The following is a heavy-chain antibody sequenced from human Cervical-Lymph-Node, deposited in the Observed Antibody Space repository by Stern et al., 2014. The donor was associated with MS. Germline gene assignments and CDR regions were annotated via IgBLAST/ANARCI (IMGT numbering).Heavy chain of an antibody. CDR1: GGTFSSYA. CDR2: IIPIFGTA. CDR3: ARSPEKIGEQGGGSFDY. Sequence: QVQLVQSGAEVKKPGSSVKVSCKASGGTFSSYAISWVRQAPGQGLEWMGGIIPIFGTATYAQKFQGRVTITADESTSTAYMELSSLRSEDKAVYYCARSPEKIGEQGGGSFDYWGQGTLVTVSS. V-gene: IGHV1-69*01. J-gene: IGHJ4*02. D-gene: IGHD1/OR15-1a*01.